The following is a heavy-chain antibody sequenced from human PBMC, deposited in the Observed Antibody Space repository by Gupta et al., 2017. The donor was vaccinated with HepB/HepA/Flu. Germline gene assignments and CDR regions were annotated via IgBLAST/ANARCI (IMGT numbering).Heavy chain of an antibody. V-gene: IGHV4-39*01. Sequence: QVQLQESGPGLVKTSETLSLTCTASGVSMSSSTAFWGWIRQPPGKGLEWIGSVFYSGRTHYNPSLKSRVTISVDSSKNQFSLSLRSMTAADRALYYCARHQAGWYFDLWGRATQVTVST. CDR3: ARHQAGWYFDL. CDR1: GVSMSSSTAF. CDR2: VFYSGRT. D-gene: IGHD6-19*01. J-gene: IGHJ2*01.